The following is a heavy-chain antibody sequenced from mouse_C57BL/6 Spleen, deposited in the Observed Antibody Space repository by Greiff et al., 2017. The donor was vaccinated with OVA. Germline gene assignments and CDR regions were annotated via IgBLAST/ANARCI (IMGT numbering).Heavy chain of an antibody. CDR1: GFSFNTYA. V-gene: IGHV10-1*01. Sequence: EADGGLVQPKGSLKLSCAASGFSFNTYAMNWVRQAPGQGLEWVARIRSKSNNYATYYADSVKDRFTISRDDSESMLYLQMNNLKTEDTAMYYCVRAYYSNYDYFDYWGQGTTLTVSS. CDR2: IRSKSNNYAT. D-gene: IGHD2-5*01. J-gene: IGHJ2*01. CDR3: VRAYYSNYDYFDY.